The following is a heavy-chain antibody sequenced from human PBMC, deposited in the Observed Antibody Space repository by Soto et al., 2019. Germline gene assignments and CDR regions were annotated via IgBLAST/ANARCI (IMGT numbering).Heavy chain of an antibody. CDR3: ARVGSSSWYNWFDP. J-gene: IGHJ5*02. D-gene: IGHD6-13*01. CDR1: GGSISSYY. V-gene: IGHV4-59*01. CDR2: IYYSGST. Sequence: SETLSLTCTVSGGSISSYYLSWIRQPPGKGLEWIGYIYYSGSTNYNPSLKSRVTISVDTSKNQFSLKLSSVTAADTAVYYCARVGSSSWYNWFDPWGQGTLVTVSS.